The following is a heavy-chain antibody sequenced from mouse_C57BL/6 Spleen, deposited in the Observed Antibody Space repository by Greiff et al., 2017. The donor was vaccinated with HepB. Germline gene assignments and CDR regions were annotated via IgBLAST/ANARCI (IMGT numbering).Heavy chain of an antibody. D-gene: IGHD1-1*01. CDR2: ISSGSSTI. CDR3: AHGSQSPWFAY. CDR1: GFTFSDYG. J-gene: IGHJ3*01. V-gene: IGHV5-17*01. Sequence: EVKLVESGGGLVKPGGSLKLSCAASGFTFSDYGMHWVRQAPEKGLEWVAYISSGSSTIYYADTVKGRFTISRDNAKNTLFLQMTSLRSEDTAMYYCAHGSQSPWFAYWGQGTLVTVSA.